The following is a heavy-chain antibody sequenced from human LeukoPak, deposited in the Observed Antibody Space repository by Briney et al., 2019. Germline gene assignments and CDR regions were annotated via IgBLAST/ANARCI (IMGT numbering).Heavy chain of an antibody. D-gene: IGHD5-24*01. CDR2: IYNTGST. J-gene: IGHJ5*02. CDR3: ARVMAVNPDWFDP. V-gene: IGHV4-61*02. Sequence: PSQTLSLTCTVSGASISSESYYWTWIRQPAGKGLERIGRIYNTGSTKYNPSLKSRVTISIDTSKNQFSLKLNSVTAADTAVYYCARVMAVNPDWFDPWGQGTLVTVSS. CDR1: GASISSESYY.